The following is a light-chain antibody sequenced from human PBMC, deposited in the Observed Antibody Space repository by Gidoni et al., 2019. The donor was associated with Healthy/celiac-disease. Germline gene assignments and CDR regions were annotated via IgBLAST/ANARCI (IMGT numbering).Light chain of an antibody. CDR3: QQYNNWPPYT. Sequence: DIVMTQSPATLSVSPGERATLSCRASQSVSSNLAWYQQKPGQAPRLLIYGAFTRATGIPARCSGSGSGTEFTLTISSLQSEDFAVYYCQQYNNWPPYTFXQXTKLEIK. CDR2: GAF. V-gene: IGKV3-15*01. CDR1: QSVSSN. J-gene: IGKJ2*01.